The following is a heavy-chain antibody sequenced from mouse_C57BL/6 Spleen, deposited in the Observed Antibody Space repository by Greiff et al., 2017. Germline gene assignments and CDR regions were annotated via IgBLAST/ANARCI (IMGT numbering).Heavy chain of an antibody. CDR1: GYTFTSYW. CDR2: IHPNSGST. Sequence: QVQLQQPGAELVKPGASVKLSCKASGYTFTSYWMHWVKQRPGQGLEWIGMIHPNSGSTNYNEKFKSKATLTVDKSSSTAYMQLSSLTSEDSAVYYCARPHYGSSQAWFAYWGQGTLVTVSA. J-gene: IGHJ3*01. CDR3: ARPHYGSSQAWFAY. D-gene: IGHD1-1*01. V-gene: IGHV1-64*01.